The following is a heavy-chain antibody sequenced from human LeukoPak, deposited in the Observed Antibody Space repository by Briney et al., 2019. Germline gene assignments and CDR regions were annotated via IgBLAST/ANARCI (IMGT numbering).Heavy chain of an antibody. CDR3: ARKAGTTSLDY. V-gene: IGHV4-59*12. Sequence: SETLSLTCTVSGGSISNYYWSWIRQPPGKGLEWIGEIYLYGTTNYNPSLKSRVTISVDRSKNQFSLKLSSVTAADTAVYYCARKAGTTSLDYWGQGTLVTVSS. CDR1: GGSISNYY. CDR2: IYLYGTT. D-gene: IGHD1-1*01. J-gene: IGHJ4*02.